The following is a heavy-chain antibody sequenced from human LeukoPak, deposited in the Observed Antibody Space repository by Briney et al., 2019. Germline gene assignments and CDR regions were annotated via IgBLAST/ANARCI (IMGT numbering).Heavy chain of an antibody. V-gene: IGHV3-33*01. CDR1: GFTFSSYG. J-gene: IGHJ4*02. CDR3: ARNPLRWKGAYYFDY. D-gene: IGHD1-1*01. Sequence: PGGSLRLSCAASGFTFSSYGMHWVRQAPGKGLEWVAVIWYDGSNKYYADSVKGRFTISRDNSKNTLYLQMNSLRAEDTAVYYCARNPLRWKGAYYFDYWGQGTLVTVSS. CDR2: IWYDGSNK.